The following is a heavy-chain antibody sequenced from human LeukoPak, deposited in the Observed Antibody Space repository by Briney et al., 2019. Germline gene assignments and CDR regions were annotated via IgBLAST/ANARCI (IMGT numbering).Heavy chain of an antibody. V-gene: IGHV4-59*01. Sequence: PSETLSLTCTDSGGSISSYYWSWIRQPPGKGLEWIGYIYYSGSTNYNPSLKSRVTISVDTSKNQFSLKLSSVTAADTAVYYCARVKGSSDAFDIWGQGTMVTVSS. CDR3: ARVKGSSDAFDI. CDR1: GGSISSYY. CDR2: IYYSGST. J-gene: IGHJ3*02. D-gene: IGHD1-26*01.